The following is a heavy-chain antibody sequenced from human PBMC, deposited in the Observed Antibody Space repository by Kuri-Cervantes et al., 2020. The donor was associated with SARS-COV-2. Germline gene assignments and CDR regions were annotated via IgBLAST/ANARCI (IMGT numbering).Heavy chain of an antibody. J-gene: IGHJ4*02. D-gene: IGHD3-3*01. V-gene: IGHV1-46*01. CDR2: INPSGGST. CDR3: ARCASKITIFAQREEGFFDY. Sequence: ASVKVSCKASGYTFTSYYMHWVRQAPGQGLEWMGIINPSGGSTSYAQKFQGRVTMTRDTSTSTVYMELSSLRSEDTAVYYCARCASKITIFAQREEGFFDYWGQGTLVTVSS. CDR1: GYTFTSYY.